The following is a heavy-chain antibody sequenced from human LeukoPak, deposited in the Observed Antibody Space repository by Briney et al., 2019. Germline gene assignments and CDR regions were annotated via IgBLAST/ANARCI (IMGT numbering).Heavy chain of an antibody. Sequence: SETLSLTCTVSGYSIRSGFYWGWIRQPPGKGLEWIGNIYHSGITYYTPSLKSRVTISVDTSKNQFSLKLSSVTAADTAVYYCARAGYNWKRPGYSSSPSDYWGQGTLVTVSS. CDR3: ARAGYNWKRPGYSSSPSDY. V-gene: IGHV4-38-2*02. D-gene: IGHD1-20*01. CDR1: GYSIRSGFY. J-gene: IGHJ4*02. CDR2: IYHSGIT.